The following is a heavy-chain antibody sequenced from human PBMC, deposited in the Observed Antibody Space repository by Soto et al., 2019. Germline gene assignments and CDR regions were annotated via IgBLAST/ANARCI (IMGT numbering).Heavy chain of an antibody. CDR3: AREIVTAGGNNYFDP. CDR2: VYHTGDT. Sequence: SETLSLTCGVSGGTVASSHWWSWVRQSPGGGFEWIGNVYHTGDTNFNPSLQSRVTISVDKSNNQFSLRLNSLTAADTAVYFCAREIVTAGGNNYFDPWGPGTLVNGSS. CDR1: GGTVASSHW. V-gene: IGHV4-4*02. J-gene: IGHJ5*02. D-gene: IGHD2-21*02.